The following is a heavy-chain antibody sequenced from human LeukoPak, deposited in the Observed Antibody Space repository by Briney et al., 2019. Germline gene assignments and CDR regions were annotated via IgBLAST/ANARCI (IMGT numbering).Heavy chain of an antibody. CDR2: ISASGSIT. Sequence: GGSLRLSCAASGFTFNSYAMSWVRQAPGKGLEWVSAISASGSITNYADSVKGRFTISRDNSKNTLYLQMVSLRAEDTAVYYCARHSSSGGTVVDHWGQGTLVTVSS. V-gene: IGHV3-23*01. J-gene: IGHJ4*02. CDR1: GFTFNSYA. CDR3: ARHSSSGGTVVDH. D-gene: IGHD2-15*01.